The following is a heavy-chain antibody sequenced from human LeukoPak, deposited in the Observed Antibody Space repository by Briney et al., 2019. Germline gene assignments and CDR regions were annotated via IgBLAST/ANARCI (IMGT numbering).Heavy chain of an antibody. CDR3: ARSERIIMILGGAFDI. V-gene: IGHV4-59*08. CDR1: GDSISSYY. D-gene: IGHD3-22*01. CDR2: IYYSGST. J-gene: IGHJ3*02. Sequence: SETLSLTCTVSGDSISSYYWSWIRQPRGKGLEWIGYIYYSGSTNYSPSLKSRVTISVDTSKNQFSLKLSSVTAADTAVYYCARSERIIMILGGAFDIWGQGTVVTVSS.